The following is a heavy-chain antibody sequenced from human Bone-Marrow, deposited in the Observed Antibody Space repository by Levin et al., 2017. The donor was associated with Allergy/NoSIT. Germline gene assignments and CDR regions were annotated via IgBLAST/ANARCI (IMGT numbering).Heavy chain of an antibody. J-gene: IGHJ4*02. V-gene: IGHV4-39*02. CDR2: FYYGGST. D-gene: IGHD2-2*01. Sequence: SQTLSLTCTVTGGSVTSGTYYWAWIRQPPGKGLEWIGSFYYGGSTYYNPSLESRVTISVDTSENRFSLKLSSVTAADTAVYYCAAQGRFCSSTTCSFDYWGQGTLVTVSS. CDR3: AAQGRFCSSTTCSFDY. CDR1: GGSVTSGTYY.